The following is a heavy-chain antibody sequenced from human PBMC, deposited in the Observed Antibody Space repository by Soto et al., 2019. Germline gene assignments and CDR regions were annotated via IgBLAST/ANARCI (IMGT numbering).Heavy chain of an antibody. D-gene: IGHD2-15*01. CDR2: ISSSSSTI. CDR1: GFTFSRCS. V-gene: IGHV3-48*01. CDR3: ARDMIDVVVVAPTVLNDAFDI. Sequence: EVQLVESGGGLVQPGGSLRLSCAASGFTFSRCSMNWVRQAPGKGLEWVSYISSSSSTIYYADSVKGRFTISRDNAKNSLYLQMNSLRAEDTAVYYCARDMIDVVVVAPTVLNDAFDIWGQGTMVTVSS. J-gene: IGHJ3*02.